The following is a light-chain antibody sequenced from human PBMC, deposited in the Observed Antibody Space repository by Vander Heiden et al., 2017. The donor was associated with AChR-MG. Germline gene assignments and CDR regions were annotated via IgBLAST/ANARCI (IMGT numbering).Light chain of an antibody. V-gene: IGKV1D-13*01. CDR1: QGIRSA. CDR3: QQFDNYPPLT. Sequence: AIQLTQSPSSLSASVGDRVTITCRASQGIRSALAWYHQKTGKPPKLLISYASALGSGVPSRFSGSGSGTDFTLTISSLQPEDVATYYCQQFDNYPPLTFGPGTKVDIK. J-gene: IGKJ3*01. CDR2: YAS.